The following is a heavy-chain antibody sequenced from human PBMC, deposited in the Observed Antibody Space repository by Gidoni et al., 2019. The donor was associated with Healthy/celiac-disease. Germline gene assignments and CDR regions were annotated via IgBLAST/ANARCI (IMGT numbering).Heavy chain of an antibody. CDR2: IKQDGSEK. CDR3: ARVGSGRYYYDSSGYFVWFDP. CDR1: GFTFSSNW. V-gene: IGHV3-7*03. Sequence: EVQLVESGGGLVQPGGSLRLSCAASGFTFSSNWMSWVRQAPGKGLEWVANIKQDGSEKYYVDSVKGRFTISRDNAKNSLYLQMNSLRAEDTAVYYCARVGSGRYYYDSSGYFVWFDPWGQGTLVTVSS. J-gene: IGHJ5*02. D-gene: IGHD3-22*01.